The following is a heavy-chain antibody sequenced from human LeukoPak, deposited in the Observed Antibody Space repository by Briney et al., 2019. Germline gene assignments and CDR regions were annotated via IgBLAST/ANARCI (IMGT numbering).Heavy chain of an antibody. CDR1: GGSISSSSTNC. CDR3: ARNGGNSDYDY. J-gene: IGHJ4*02. D-gene: IGHD4-23*01. Sequence: PSETLSLTCTVSGGSISSSSTNCWTWVRQPPGKGLEWIGEIYHSGATNYNPSLKNRVTMLLDKSKNQFSLKLNSVTAADTAVYYCARNGGNSDYDYWGQGTLVTVSA. V-gene: IGHV4-4*02. CDR2: IYHSGAT.